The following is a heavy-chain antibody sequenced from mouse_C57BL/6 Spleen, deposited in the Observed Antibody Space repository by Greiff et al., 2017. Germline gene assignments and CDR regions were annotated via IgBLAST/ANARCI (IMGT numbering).Heavy chain of an antibody. CDR1: GYTFTSYW. CDR2: IDPSDSYT. CDR3: ARGGRYGSVDY. Sequence: QVQLQQPGAELVKPGASVKLSCTASGYTFTSYWMQWVKQRPGQGLEWIGEIDPSDSYTNYNQKFKGKATLTVDKSSSTAYMQLSSLTSEDSAVYYCARGGRYGSVDYWGQGTTLTVSS. V-gene: IGHV1-50*01. D-gene: IGHD1-1*01. J-gene: IGHJ2*01.